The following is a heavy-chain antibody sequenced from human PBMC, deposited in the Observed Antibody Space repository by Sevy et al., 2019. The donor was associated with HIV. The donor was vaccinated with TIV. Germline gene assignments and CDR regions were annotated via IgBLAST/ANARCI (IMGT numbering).Heavy chain of an antibody. V-gene: IGHV4-59*01. J-gene: IGHJ4*02. CDR2: IYYSGST. CDR3: AVSTYYYDSSGYPLYYFDY. Sequence: SETLSLTCTVSGGSISSYYWSWIRQPPGKGLEWIGYIYYSGSTNYNPSLKSGVTISVDTSKNQFSLKLSSVTAADTAVYYCAVSTYYYDSSGYPLYYFDYWGQGTLVTVSS. CDR1: GGSISSYY. D-gene: IGHD3-22*01.